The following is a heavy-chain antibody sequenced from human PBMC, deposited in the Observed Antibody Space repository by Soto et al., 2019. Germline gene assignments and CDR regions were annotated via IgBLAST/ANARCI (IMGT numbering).Heavy chain of an antibody. V-gene: IGHV4-39*01. CDR2: IYYSGST. D-gene: IGHD3-3*01. CDR1: GGSISSSSYY. Sequence: SETLSLTCTVSGGSISSSSYYWGWIRQPPGKGLEWIGSIYYSGSTYYNPSLKSRVTISVDTSKNQFSLKLSSVTAADTAVYYCASGEEGITIFGVDYYYYYMDVWGKGTTVTVSS. J-gene: IGHJ6*03. CDR3: ASGEEGITIFGVDYYYYYMDV.